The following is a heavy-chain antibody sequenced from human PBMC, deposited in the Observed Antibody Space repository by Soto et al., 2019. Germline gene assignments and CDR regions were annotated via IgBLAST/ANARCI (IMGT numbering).Heavy chain of an antibody. Sequence: EVQLVESGGGLVQPGGSLRLSCAASGSTISSYWMHWVRQAPGKGLVWVARINSDGSTTNYADSVKGRFTISRDNAKNTLYLQMNSLRAEDTAVYYCCVAVAGAGAYNWLDPWGQGTLVTVSS. CDR2: INSDGSTT. V-gene: IGHV3-74*01. J-gene: IGHJ5*02. D-gene: IGHD6-19*01. CDR3: CVAVAGAGAYNWLDP. CDR1: GSTISSYW.